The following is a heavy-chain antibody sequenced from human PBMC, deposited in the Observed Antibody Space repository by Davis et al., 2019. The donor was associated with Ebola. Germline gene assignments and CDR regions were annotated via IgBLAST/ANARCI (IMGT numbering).Heavy chain of an antibody. V-gene: IGHV3-21*01. J-gene: IGHJ5*02. Sequence: GESLKISCAASGFTFSTYATNWVRQTPGKGLEWVSSISSSSSYIYYADSVKGRFTISRDNAKNSVYLQMNSLRAEDTAVYYCARDQWDSSGWYNWFDPWGQGTLVTVSS. D-gene: IGHD6-19*01. CDR2: ISSSSSYI. CDR1: GFTFSTYA. CDR3: ARDQWDSSGWYNWFDP.